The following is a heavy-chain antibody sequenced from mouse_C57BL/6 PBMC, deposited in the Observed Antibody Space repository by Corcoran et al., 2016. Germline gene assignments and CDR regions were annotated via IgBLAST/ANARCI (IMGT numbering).Heavy chain of an antibody. J-gene: IGHJ4*01. V-gene: IGHV9-3*01. CDR1: GYTFTTYG. Sequence: QIQLVQSGPELKKPGETVKISCKASGYTFTTYGMSWVKQAPGKGLKWMGWINTYSGVPTYADDFKGRFAFSLETSASTAYLQINNLKNEDTATYFCAKSFPYYGSSYNYAMDYWGQGTSVTVSS. CDR2: INTYSGVP. D-gene: IGHD1-1*01. CDR3: AKSFPYYGSSYNYAMDY.